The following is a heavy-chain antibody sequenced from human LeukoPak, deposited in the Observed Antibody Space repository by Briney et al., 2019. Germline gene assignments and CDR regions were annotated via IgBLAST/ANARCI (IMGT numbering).Heavy chain of an antibody. Sequence: ASVKASCKASGYTFTSYAMHWVRQAPGQRLEWMGWINAGNGNTKYSQKFQGRVTITRDTSASTAYMELSSLRSEDTAVYYCVYDSSGYYRRDYWGQGTLVTVSS. CDR3: VYDSSGYYRRDY. CDR1: GYTFTSYA. CDR2: INAGNGNT. V-gene: IGHV1-3*01. D-gene: IGHD3-22*01. J-gene: IGHJ4*02.